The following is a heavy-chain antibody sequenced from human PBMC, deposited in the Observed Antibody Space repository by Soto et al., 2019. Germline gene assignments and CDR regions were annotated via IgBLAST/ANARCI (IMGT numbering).Heavy chain of an antibody. V-gene: IGHV4-59*01. CDR1: GGSISSYY. Sequence: QVQLQESGPGLVKPSETLSLTCTVSGGSISSYYWSWIRQPPGKGLEWIGYIYYSGSTNYNPSLKSRVTISVDTSKNQFSLKLSSVTAADTAVYYCASSDILTGYYPETFDYWGQGTLVTVSS. CDR3: ASSDILTGYYPETFDY. CDR2: IYYSGST. D-gene: IGHD3-9*01. J-gene: IGHJ4*02.